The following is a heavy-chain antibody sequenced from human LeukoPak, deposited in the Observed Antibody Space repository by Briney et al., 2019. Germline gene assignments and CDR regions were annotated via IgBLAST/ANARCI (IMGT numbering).Heavy chain of an antibody. CDR2: SNPHSGDT. Sequence: ASVKVSCKTSGYTFTAYYIHWVRQAPGQGLEWMGWSNPHSGDTNYAQNFQGRVTMTRDTSISTTYMELSSLRSDDTAVYYCAPTIVGTSMVREFIPQWYNCFDPWGQGTLVTVSS. CDR1: GYTFTAYY. D-gene: IGHD3-10*01. CDR3: APTIVGTSMVREFIPQWYNCFDP. V-gene: IGHV1-2*02. J-gene: IGHJ5*02.